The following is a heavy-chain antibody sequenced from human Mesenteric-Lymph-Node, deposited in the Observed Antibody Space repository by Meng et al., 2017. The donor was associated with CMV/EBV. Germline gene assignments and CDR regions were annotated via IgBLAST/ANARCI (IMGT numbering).Heavy chain of an antibody. V-gene: IGHV3-7*03. CDR1: GFTFNREW. CDR3: AKAPPYCGDDCYPLHRFDP. Sequence: GESLKISCAASGFTFNREWMSWVRQAPGKGLEWVATINEDGKKIYYADSVKGRFTISRDNAKNSLYLQMNSLRAEDTAVYYCAKAPPYCGDDCYPLHRFDPWGQGTLVTVSS. D-gene: IGHD2-21*01. CDR2: INEDGKKI. J-gene: IGHJ5*02.